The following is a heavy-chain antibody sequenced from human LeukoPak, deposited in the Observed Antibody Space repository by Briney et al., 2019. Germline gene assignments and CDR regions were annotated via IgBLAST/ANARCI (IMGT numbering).Heavy chain of an antibody. CDR2: ISAYNGNT. CDR1: GYTFTSYC. D-gene: IGHD3-3*01. Sequence: ASVKVSCKASGYTFTSYCISWVRQAPGQGLEWMGWISAYNGNTNYAQKLQGRVTMTTDTSTSTAYMELRSLRSDDTAVYYCARMERAVLRFLEWLPPQAAQLSYYFDYWGQGTLVTVSS. CDR3: ARMERAVLRFLEWLPPQAAQLSYYFDY. J-gene: IGHJ4*02. V-gene: IGHV1-18*01.